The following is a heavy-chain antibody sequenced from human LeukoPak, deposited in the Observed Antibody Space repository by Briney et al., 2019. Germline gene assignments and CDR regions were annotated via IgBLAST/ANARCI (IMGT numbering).Heavy chain of an antibody. CDR1: GYTFTSYY. CDR2: INPSGGST. Sequence: ASVKVSCKASGYTFTSYYMHWVRQAPGQGLEWMGIINPSGGSTSYAQKFQGRVTMTRDTSISTAYMELSRLRSDDTAVYYCAREEKDSSSWTTFDYWGQGTLVTVSS. J-gene: IGHJ4*02. D-gene: IGHD6-13*01. CDR3: AREEKDSSSWTTFDY. V-gene: IGHV1-46*01.